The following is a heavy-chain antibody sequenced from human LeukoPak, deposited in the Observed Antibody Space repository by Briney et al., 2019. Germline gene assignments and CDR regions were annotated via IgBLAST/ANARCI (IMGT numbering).Heavy chain of an antibody. J-gene: IGHJ4*02. CDR3: AKRPQLWEPLEGDYFDY. CDR2: ITGSGRNT. V-gene: IGHV3-23*01. CDR1: GFTFGSYA. D-gene: IGHD1-26*01. Sequence: GGSLRLSCAASGFTFGSYAMSWVRQAPGKGLYWVSAITGSGRNTYYADSVKGRFTISRDNSKNTLYLQMNSLRAEDTAVYYCAKRPQLWEPLEGDYFDYWGQGTLVTVSS.